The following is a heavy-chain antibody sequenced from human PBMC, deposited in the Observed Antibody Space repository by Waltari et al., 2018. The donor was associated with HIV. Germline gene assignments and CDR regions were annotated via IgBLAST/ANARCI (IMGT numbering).Heavy chain of an antibody. Sequence: QVQLVQSGAEVKKPGASVKVSCKASGYTFTSYSMHWVRQAPGQGLEWMGIINPSGGYTSYAQKFQGRVTMTRDTSTSTVYMELSSLRSDDAAVYYCARVAYSSSWTPPFDYWGQGTLVTVSS. J-gene: IGHJ4*02. V-gene: IGHV1-46*01. CDR1: GYTFTSYS. CDR2: INPSGGYT. CDR3: ARVAYSSSWTPPFDY. D-gene: IGHD6-13*01.